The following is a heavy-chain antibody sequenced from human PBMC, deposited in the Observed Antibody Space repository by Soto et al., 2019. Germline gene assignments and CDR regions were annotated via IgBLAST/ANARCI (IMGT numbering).Heavy chain of an antibody. J-gene: IGHJ6*02. Sequence: ASVKVSCKASGYTFTSYGISWVRQAPGQGLEWMGWISAYNGNTNYAQKLQGRVTMTTDTSTSTAYMELRSLRSDDTAVYYCARDGDSSSSMSWYYYYGMDVWGQGTTVTVSS. V-gene: IGHV1-18*01. CDR3: ARDGDSSSSMSWYYYYGMDV. CDR1: GYTFTSYG. D-gene: IGHD6-6*01. CDR2: ISAYNGNT.